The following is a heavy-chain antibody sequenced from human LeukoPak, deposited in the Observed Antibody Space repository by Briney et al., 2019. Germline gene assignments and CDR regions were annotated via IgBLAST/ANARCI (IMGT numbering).Heavy chain of an antibody. J-gene: IGHJ4*02. CDR3: VRDIGAAAPFDY. Sequence: GGSLRLSCAASGFTFSSYAMSWVRQAPGKGLEWVSAISGSGGSTYYADSVKGRFTISRDNAKNSLYLQMSSLRAEDTAVYYCVRDIGAAAPFDYWGQGTLVTVSS. CDR1: GFTFSSYA. D-gene: IGHD3-16*02. CDR2: ISGSGGST. V-gene: IGHV3-23*01.